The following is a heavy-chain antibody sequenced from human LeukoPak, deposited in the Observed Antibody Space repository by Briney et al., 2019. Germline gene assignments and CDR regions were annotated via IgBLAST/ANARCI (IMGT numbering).Heavy chain of an antibody. V-gene: IGHV4-59*06. Sequence: SETLSLTCTVSGGSISSYYWSWIRQPPGKGLEWIGYIYYSGSTYYNPSLKSRVTISVDTSKNQFSLKLSSVTAADTAVYYCARSPRFGALLLSLDYWGQGTLVTVSS. CDR2: IYYSGST. J-gene: IGHJ4*02. CDR3: ARSPRFGALLLSLDY. D-gene: IGHD3-10*02. CDR1: GGSISSYY.